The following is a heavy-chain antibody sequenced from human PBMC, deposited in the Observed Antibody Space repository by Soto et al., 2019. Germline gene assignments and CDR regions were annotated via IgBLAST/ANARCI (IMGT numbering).Heavy chain of an antibody. Sequence: EVQLVESGGGLVQPGGSLRLSCAASGFTFNSYWIHWVRQAPGKGLVWVSRINFDGTTTNYADSVKGRFIISRDNAKNTLYLQMNSLRDEDTAVCYCARGGFRQWLLDYWGQGSLVTVSS. V-gene: IGHV3-74*01. CDR1: GFTFNSYW. CDR3: ARGGFRQWLLDY. J-gene: IGHJ4*02. CDR2: INFDGTTT. D-gene: IGHD5-12*01.